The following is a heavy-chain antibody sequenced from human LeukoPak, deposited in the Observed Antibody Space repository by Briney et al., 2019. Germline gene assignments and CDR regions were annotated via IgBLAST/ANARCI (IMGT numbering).Heavy chain of an antibody. D-gene: IGHD3-22*01. CDR1: GYTFIGYY. V-gene: IGHV1-2*04. CDR2: INPNSGGT. CDR3: ARSLEGVEYYYDSSGITHFDY. J-gene: IGHJ4*02. Sequence: ASVKVSCKASGYTFIGYYRYWVPQAPGQGLEWMGCINPNSGGTNYAQKFQGWVTMTRDTSISTAYMELSRLRSDDTAVYYCARSLEGVEYYYDSSGITHFDYWGQGTLVTVSS.